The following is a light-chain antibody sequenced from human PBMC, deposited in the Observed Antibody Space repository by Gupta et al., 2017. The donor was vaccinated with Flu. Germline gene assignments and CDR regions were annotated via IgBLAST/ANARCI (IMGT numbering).Light chain of an antibody. CDR2: GNN. CDR1: SSNIGNNY. J-gene: IGLJ3*02. Sequence: QSVLTQPPSASWTPGQRVTISCSGSSSNIGNNYVYWYHQLPGTATKLLIFGNNQRHAGVPDRCSGSKSGTSAAMAISGLRSEEEADDYCKAWDESLSGLRVFGGGTKLTVL. CDR3: KAWDESLSGLRV. V-gene: IGLV1-47*01.